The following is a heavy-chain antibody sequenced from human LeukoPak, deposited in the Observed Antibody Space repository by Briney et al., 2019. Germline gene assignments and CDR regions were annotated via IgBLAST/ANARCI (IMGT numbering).Heavy chain of an antibody. J-gene: IGHJ4*02. V-gene: IGHV3-20*04. CDR2: INWSGGST. Sequence: GGSLRLSCAASGFTFADYGMSWVRHAPGKGLEWVSGINWSGGSTGYADSVKGRFTISRDNAKNALYLQMSSLRAEDTALYYCARVCGADSTGGQGTLVTVSS. D-gene: IGHD1-26*01. CDR3: ARVCGADST. CDR1: GFTFADYG.